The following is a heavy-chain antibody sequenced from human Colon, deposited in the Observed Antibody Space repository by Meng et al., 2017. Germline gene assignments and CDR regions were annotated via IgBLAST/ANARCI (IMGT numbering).Heavy chain of an antibody. V-gene: IGHV3-23*01. CDR3: AKGFYYYDSSGYFAD. CDR1: GFTFSNYA. Sequence: GGSLRLSCAASGFTFSNYAMSWVRQAPGKGLEWVSAISGSGSNTYYVDSVKGRFTISRDNSKNTLYLQMNSLRAEDTAVYYCAKGFYYYDSSGYFADRGQGTLVTVSS. CDR2: ISGSGSNT. J-gene: IGHJ4*02. D-gene: IGHD3-22*01.